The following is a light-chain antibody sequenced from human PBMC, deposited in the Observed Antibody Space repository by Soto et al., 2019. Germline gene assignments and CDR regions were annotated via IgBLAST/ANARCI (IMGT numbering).Light chain of an antibody. CDR3: GTWDSSLSAGV. J-gene: IGLJ1*01. CDR1: GSTIETNY. Sequence: QSVLTQPPSVSAAPGQKVTVSCSGSGSTIETNYVSWYRQLPGTAPQLLIYENTLRPSGIPDRFSGSKSGTSATLGITGLQTGDEADYYCGTWDSSLSAGVFGTGTKVTVL. V-gene: IGLV1-51*02. CDR2: ENT.